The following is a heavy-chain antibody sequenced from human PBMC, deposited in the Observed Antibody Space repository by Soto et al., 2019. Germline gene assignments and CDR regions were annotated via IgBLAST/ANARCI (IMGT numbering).Heavy chain of an antibody. D-gene: IGHD3-9*01. V-gene: IGHV4-59*01. Sequence: PSETLSLTCTVSGGSISSYYWSWIRQPPGKGLEWIGYIYYSGSTNYNPSLKSRVTISVDTSKNQFSLKLSSVTAADTAVYYCGRAGYYDILTGYQGWFDPWGQGTLVTVSS. CDR2: IYYSGST. CDR3: GRAGYYDILTGYQGWFDP. CDR1: GGSISSYY. J-gene: IGHJ5*02.